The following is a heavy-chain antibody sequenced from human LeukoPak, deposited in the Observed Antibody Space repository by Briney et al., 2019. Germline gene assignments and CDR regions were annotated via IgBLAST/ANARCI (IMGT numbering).Heavy chain of an antibody. CDR1: GGSFSGYY. V-gene: IGHV4-34*01. Sequence: SETLSLTCAVYGGSFSGYYWSWIRQPPGKGLEWIGEINHSGSTNYNPSLKSRVTISVDTSKNQFSLKLSPVTAADTAVYYCARARPRYCSSTSCYVHYYYGMDVWGQGTTVTVSS. D-gene: IGHD2-2*01. CDR2: INHSGST. CDR3: ARARPRYCSSTSCYVHYYYGMDV. J-gene: IGHJ6*02.